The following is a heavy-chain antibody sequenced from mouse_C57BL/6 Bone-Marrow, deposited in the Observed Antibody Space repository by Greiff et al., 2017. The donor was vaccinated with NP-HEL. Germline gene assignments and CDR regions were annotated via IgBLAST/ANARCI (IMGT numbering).Heavy chain of an antibody. CDR3: TGDYGYEFDY. J-gene: IGHJ2*01. V-gene: IGHV1-15*01. Sequence: QVHVKQSGAELVRPGASVTLSCKASGYTFTDYEMHWVQQTPVHGLEWIGAIDPETGGTAYNQKFKGKAILTADKSSSTAYMELRSLTSEDSAVYYCTGDYGYEFDYWGQGTTLTVSS. CDR1: GYTFTDYE. D-gene: IGHD2-2*01. CDR2: IDPETGGT.